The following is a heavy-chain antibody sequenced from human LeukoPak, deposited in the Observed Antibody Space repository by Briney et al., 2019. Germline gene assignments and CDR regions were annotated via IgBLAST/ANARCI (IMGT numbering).Heavy chain of an antibody. J-gene: IGHJ4*02. V-gene: IGHV5-10-1*01. CDR3: ARQSHYDFWSGYLDY. D-gene: IGHD3-3*01. CDR1: GYTFTSYW. Sequence: GESLKISCKGSGYTFTSYWISWVRQMPGKGLEWMGKIDPSDSYTRYSPSFQGHVTISADKSISAAFLQWSSLKASDTAMYYCARQSHYDFWSGYLDYWGQGALVTVSS. CDR2: IDPSDSYT.